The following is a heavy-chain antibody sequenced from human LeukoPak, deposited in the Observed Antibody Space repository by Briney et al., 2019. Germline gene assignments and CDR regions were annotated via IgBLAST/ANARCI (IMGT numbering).Heavy chain of an antibody. CDR2: MNPNSGNT. CDR3: ARSTMGARRRYDY. Sequence: ASVKVSCKASKDTFTIYDVNWVRQATGLGHEWMGWMNPNSGNTGYAQKFQGRVTMTMNSSISTAYMELTSLTSEDTAVYYCARSTMGARRRYDYWGQGTLVTVSS. J-gene: IGHJ4*02. CDR1: KDTFTIYD. D-gene: IGHD1-26*01. V-gene: IGHV1-8*01.